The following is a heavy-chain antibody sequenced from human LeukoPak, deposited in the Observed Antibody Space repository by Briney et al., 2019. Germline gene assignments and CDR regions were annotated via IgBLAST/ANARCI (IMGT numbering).Heavy chain of an antibody. CDR3: ARDFFAFGGVIALLDY. Sequence: PGGALRLSCAGSGFTFSTYWMSWVRQAPGKGLEWVAYMKQRVSEKYYVDSLKGRYTISRDNAKNSLYLQINSLRADDTAVYYCARDFFAFGGVIALLDYWGQGTLVTVSS. V-gene: IGHV3-7*01. CDR1: GFTFSTYW. CDR2: MKQRVSEK. J-gene: IGHJ4*02. D-gene: IGHD3-16*02.